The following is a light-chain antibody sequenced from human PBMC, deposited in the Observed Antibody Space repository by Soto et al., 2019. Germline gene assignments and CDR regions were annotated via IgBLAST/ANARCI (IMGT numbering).Light chain of an antibody. CDR1: QSIGTY. CDR2: AAF. J-gene: IGKJ2*01. V-gene: IGKV1-39*01. Sequence: DIQMTQSPSSLSASVGDRITITCRASQSIGTYLNWLQHKPGEAPKLLIFAAFNLQSGVPSRFSGSASGTDFTLTVSSLQPEDFATYYCQQSHATPFTFGQGTKLEI. CDR3: QQSHATPFT.